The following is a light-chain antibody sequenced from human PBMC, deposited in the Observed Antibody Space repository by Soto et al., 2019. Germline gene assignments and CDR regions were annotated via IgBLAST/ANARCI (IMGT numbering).Light chain of an antibody. CDR1: RGHSSYI. V-gene: IGLV4-60*03. CDR2: LEYSGGY. J-gene: IGLJ2*01. Sequence: QAVLTQSSSASASLGSSVKLTCTLSRGHSSYIIAWLQQQPGKAPRYLMNLEYSGGYNKGSGVPDRFSGSSSGADRSLTISNLQPEDEAEYYCETWGHSTRIFGGGTKLTVL. CDR3: ETWGHSTRI.